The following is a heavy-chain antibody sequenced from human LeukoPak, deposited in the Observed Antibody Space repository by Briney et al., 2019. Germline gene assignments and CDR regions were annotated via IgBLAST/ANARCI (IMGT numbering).Heavy chain of an antibody. CDR1: GFTFGDYA. D-gene: IGHD6-19*01. V-gene: IGHV3-49*04. J-gene: IGHJ4*02. Sequence: PGRSLRLSCTASGFTFGDYAMSWVRQAPGKGLEWVGFIRSKAYGGTTEYAASVKGRFTISIDDSKSIAYLQMNSLKTEDTAVYYCTREGDSSGWYVDYWGQGTLVTVSS. CDR3: TREGDSSGWYVDY. CDR2: IRSKAYGGTT.